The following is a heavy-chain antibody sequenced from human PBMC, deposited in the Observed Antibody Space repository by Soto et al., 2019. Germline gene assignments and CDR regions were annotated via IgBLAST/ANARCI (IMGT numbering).Heavy chain of an antibody. CDR3: CAMGLDGMDV. J-gene: IGHJ6*02. D-gene: IGHD1-1*01. V-gene: IGHV3-66*01. CDR1: GFSFEKHA. Sequence: GGSLRLSCEGSGFSFEKHAMSWVRQAPGKGLEXVSXITXXXXXIXXADSVKGRFTISRDNSKNTLYLQMSSLRAEDTAVYYCCAMGLDGMDVWGQGTTVTVSS. CDR2: ITXXXXXI.